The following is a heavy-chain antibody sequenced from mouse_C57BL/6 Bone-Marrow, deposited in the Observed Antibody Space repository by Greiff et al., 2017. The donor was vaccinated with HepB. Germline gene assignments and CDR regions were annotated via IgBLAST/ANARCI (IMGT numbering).Heavy chain of an antibody. CDR1: GFTFSSYA. CDR2: ISDGGSYT. Sequence: EVKLMESGGGLVKPGGSLKLSCAASGFTFSSYAMSWVRQTPEKRLEWVATISDGGSYTYYPDNVKGRFTISRDNAKNNLYLQMSHLKSEDTAMYYCASDLGFAYWGQGTLVTVSA. J-gene: IGHJ3*01. CDR3: ASDLGFAY. V-gene: IGHV5-4*03.